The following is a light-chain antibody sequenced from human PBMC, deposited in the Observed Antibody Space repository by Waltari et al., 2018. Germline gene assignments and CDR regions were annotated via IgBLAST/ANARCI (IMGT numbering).Light chain of an antibody. CDR1: QSVLYSPNNKNS. J-gene: IGKJ2*01. Sequence: DIGMTQSPDSLAVSLGERATINCKTSQSVLYSPNNKNSLAWYQQKPGQPPKLLIYWASTRESGVPDRFSGSGSGTEFTLTINSLQAEDVAVYYCLQYYSSPPVYTFGPGTKLEIK. CDR2: WAS. V-gene: IGKV4-1*01. CDR3: LQYYSSPPVYT.